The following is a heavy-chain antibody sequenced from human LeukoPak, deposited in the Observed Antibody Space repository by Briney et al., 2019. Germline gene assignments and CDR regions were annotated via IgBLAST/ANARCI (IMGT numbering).Heavy chain of an antibody. D-gene: IGHD1-1*01. CDR2: INPNSGGT. CDR3: ASSPPDWIAGY. Sequence: WASVKVSCKASGYTFIGYYIHWVRQAPGQGLEWMGWINPNSGGTNYAQKFQGRVTMTRDTSINTAYMELTSLRSDDTAVYFCASSPPDWIAGYWGQGTLVTVSS. V-gene: IGHV1-2*02. J-gene: IGHJ4*02. CDR1: GYTFIGYY.